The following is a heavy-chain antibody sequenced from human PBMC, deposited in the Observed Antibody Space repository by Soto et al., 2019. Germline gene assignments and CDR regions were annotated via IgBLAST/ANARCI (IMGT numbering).Heavy chain of an antibody. Sequence: SETLSLTCTVSGGSISSGDYYWSWIRQPPGKGLEWIGYIYYSGSTYYNPSLKSRVTISVDTSKNQFSLKLSSVTAADTAVYYCARLAIAMIVVVEDAFDIWGQGTMVTVSS. CDR3: ARLAIAMIVVVEDAFDI. CDR1: GGSISSGDYY. D-gene: IGHD3-22*01. J-gene: IGHJ3*02. CDR2: IYYSGST. V-gene: IGHV4-30-4*01.